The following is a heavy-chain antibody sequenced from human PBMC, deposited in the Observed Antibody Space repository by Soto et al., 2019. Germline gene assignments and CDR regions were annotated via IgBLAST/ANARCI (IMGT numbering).Heavy chain of an antibody. V-gene: IGHV4-31*03. Sequence: PSETLSLTCTVSGGSISSGGYYWSWIRQHPGKGLEWIGYIYYSGRTYYNPSLHSRVSIAVDTTEYQFSLKLTSVTAADTSVYYCARGSFSSSSSWFDPWGRGTLVTGSS. D-gene: IGHD6-6*01. J-gene: IGHJ5*02. CDR1: GGSISSGGYY. CDR2: IYYSGRT. CDR3: ARGSFSSSSSWFDP.